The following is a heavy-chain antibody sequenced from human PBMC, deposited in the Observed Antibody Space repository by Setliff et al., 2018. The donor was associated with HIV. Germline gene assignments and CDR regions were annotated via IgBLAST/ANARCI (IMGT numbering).Heavy chain of an antibody. CDR3: AREGSLTSDLAWGY. CDR2: INPNSGAT. Sequence: ASVKVSCKASGYTFTGYFMHWVRQAPGQGLEWMGWINPNSGATNYAQKFQGRVTMTRDTSISTAYMELSRLRSDDTAVYYCAREGSLTSDLAWGYWGQGTLVTVSS. V-gene: IGHV1-2*02. D-gene: IGHD1-26*01. J-gene: IGHJ4*02. CDR1: GYTFTGYF.